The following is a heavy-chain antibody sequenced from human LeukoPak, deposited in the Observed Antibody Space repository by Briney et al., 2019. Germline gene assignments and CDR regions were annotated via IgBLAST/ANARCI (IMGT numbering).Heavy chain of an antibody. D-gene: IGHD6-13*01. Sequence: PSETLSLTCAVSGFSISMGYYWVWIRQPAGQGLEWIGSIHPSGTTFYNSSLNSPVTMSIDAPKNQFSLRLSLVTAADTAVYFCPRELVRRITDGGQGTLVTVSS. CDR2: IHPSGTT. V-gene: IGHV4-38-2*02. CDR3: PRELVRRITD. J-gene: IGHJ4*02. CDR1: GFSISMGYY.